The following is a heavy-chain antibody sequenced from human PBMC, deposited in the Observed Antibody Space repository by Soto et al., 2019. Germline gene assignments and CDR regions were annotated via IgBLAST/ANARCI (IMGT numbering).Heavy chain of an antibody. V-gene: IGHV3-23*01. CDR1: GFTFSSYA. Sequence: GGSLRLSCAASGFTFSSYAMSWVRQAPGKGLEWVSAISGSGGSTYYADSVKGRFTNSRDNSKNTLYLQMNSLRAEDTAVYYCAKFTMVRPQYYFDYWGQGTLVTVSS. CDR2: ISGSGGST. CDR3: AKFTMVRPQYYFDY. J-gene: IGHJ4*02. D-gene: IGHD3-10*01.